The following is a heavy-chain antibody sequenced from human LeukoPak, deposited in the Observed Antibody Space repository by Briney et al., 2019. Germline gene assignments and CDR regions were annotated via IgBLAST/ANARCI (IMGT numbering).Heavy chain of an antibody. V-gene: IGHV4-39*01. Sequence: KPSETLSLTCTVSGGSISSSSYYWGWIRQPPGKGLEWIGSIYYSGSTYYNPSLESRVTISVDTSKNQFSLKLSSVTAADTAVYYCARHSALVVVITRGYYFDYWGQGTLVTVSS. J-gene: IGHJ4*02. CDR1: GGSISSSSYY. CDR2: IYYSGST. CDR3: ARHSALVVVITRGYYFDY. D-gene: IGHD3-22*01.